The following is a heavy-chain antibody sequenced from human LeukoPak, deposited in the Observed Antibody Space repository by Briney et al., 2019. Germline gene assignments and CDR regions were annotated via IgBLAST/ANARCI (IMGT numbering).Heavy chain of an antibody. Sequence: GGSLRLSCAASGFTFSSYGMSWVRQAPGKGLEWVSAISGSGGSTYYADSVKGRFTISRDNSKNTLYLQMNSLRAEDTAVYYCATSVDLIPATGFDYWGQGTLVTVSS. V-gene: IGHV3-23*01. CDR3: ATSVDLIPATGFDY. CDR2: ISGSGGST. CDR1: GFTFSSYG. D-gene: IGHD3-16*01. J-gene: IGHJ4*02.